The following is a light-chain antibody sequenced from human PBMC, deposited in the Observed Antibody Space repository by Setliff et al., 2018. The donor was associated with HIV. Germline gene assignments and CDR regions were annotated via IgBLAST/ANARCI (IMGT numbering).Light chain of an antibody. CDR2: EDN. CDR3: QSSDSTIWV. J-gene: IGLJ3*02. V-gene: IGLV6-57*01. CDR1: SDSIASNY. Sequence: NFMLTQPHSVSESPGKTVTISCTRSSDSIASNYVQWYQQRPGRPPTTVIFEDNQRPSGVPERFSGSTDSSSNSASLTISGLKIEDEADYYCQSSDSTIWVFGGGTKVTVL.